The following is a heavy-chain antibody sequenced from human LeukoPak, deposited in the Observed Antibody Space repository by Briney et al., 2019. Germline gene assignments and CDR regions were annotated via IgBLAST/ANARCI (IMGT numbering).Heavy chain of an antibody. V-gene: IGHV4-30-4*08. D-gene: IGHD3-22*01. CDR1: GGSSSSGGYY. J-gene: IGHJ6*02. CDR2: IYYSGST. Sequence: SETLSLTCTVSGGSSSSGGYYWSWIRQHPWKGLDWIGYIYYSGSTYYNPSLKSRVTISVDTSKNQFSLKLSSVTAADTAVYYCARGYPYDSSGYYYNYYYGMDVWGQGTTVTVSS. CDR3: ARGYPYDSSGYYYNYYYGMDV.